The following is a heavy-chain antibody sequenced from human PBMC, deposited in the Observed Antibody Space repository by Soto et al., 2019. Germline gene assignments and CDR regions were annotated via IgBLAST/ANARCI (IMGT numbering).Heavy chain of an antibody. V-gene: IGHV3-23*01. Sequence: GGSLRLSCAASGFTFGTTDMSWVRQAPGEGLEWVSTIDGSGGIAYYADSVKGRFTISRDNSRNTVYLQMNSLRGDDTALYYCVKNSGWFNTWGQGALVTVSS. J-gene: IGHJ5*02. CDR2: IDGSGGIA. D-gene: IGHD3-10*01. CDR3: VKNSGWFNT. CDR1: GFTFGTTD.